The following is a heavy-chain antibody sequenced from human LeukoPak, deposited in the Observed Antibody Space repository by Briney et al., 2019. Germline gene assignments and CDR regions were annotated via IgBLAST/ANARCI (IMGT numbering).Heavy chain of an antibody. CDR2: INPNSGGT. CDR1: GYTFTGYY. CDR3: ASYPRYCSSTSCPRFDY. D-gene: IGHD2-2*01. J-gene: IGHJ4*02. V-gene: IGHV1-2*06. Sequence: GASVKVSCKASGYTFTGYYMHWVRQAPGQGLEWMGRINPNSGGTNYAQKFQGRVTMTSDTSISTAYMELSRLRSDDTAVYYCASYPRYCSSTSCPRFDYWGQGTLVAVSS.